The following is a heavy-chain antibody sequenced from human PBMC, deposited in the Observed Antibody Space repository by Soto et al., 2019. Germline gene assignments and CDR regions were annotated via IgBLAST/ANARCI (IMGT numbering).Heavy chain of an antibody. CDR3: ARDLWWWVAASPYYYYGMDV. CDR1: GFTFSSYS. CDR2: ISSSSSYI. V-gene: IGHV3-21*01. Sequence: GGSLRLSCAASGFTFSSYSMNWVRQAPGKGLEWVSSISSSSSYIYYADSVKGRFTISRDNAKNSLYLQMNSLRAEDTAVYYCARDLWWWVAASPYYYYGMDVWGQGTTVTVSS. D-gene: IGHD2-15*01. J-gene: IGHJ6*02.